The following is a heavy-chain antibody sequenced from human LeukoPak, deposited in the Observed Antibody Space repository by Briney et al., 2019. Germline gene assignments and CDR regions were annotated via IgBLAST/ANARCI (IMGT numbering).Heavy chain of an antibody. J-gene: IGHJ5*02. D-gene: IGHD1-1*01. Sequence: GGSLRLSCAASGFTVSSNYMSWVRQAPGKGLEWVSVIYSGGSTYYADSVKGRFTISRDNSKNTLYLQMNSLRAEDTAVYYCAKDHWPNWFDPWGQGTLVTVSS. V-gene: IGHV3-53*01. CDR3: AKDHWPNWFDP. CDR2: IYSGGST. CDR1: GFTVSSNY.